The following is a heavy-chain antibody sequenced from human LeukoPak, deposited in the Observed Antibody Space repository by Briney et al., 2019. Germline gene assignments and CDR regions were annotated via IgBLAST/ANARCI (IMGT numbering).Heavy chain of an antibody. CDR2: TSWNSGSI. CDR1: GFTFDDYA. J-gene: IGHJ3*02. Sequence: GGSLRLSCAASGFTFDDYATHWVRQAPGKGLEWVSGTSWNSGSIGYADSVKGRFTISRDNAKNSLYLQMNSLRAEDTALYYCAKGRGYSYGYDAFDIWGQGTMVTVSS. V-gene: IGHV3-9*01. D-gene: IGHD5-18*01. CDR3: AKGRGYSYGYDAFDI.